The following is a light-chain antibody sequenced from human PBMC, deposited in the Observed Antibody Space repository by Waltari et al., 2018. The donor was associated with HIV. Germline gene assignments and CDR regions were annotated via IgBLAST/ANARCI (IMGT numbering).Light chain of an antibody. Sequence: QSALTQPASVSGSPGQSITIPCTVARTDVGDYTFVPWYQQHPGNAPKLIIYDVNDRPSGVSIRFSGSKSGNTASLTISGLQAEDEADYYCCSYSLTHTLVFGSGTKVTVL. J-gene: IGLJ1*01. CDR1: RTDVGDYTF. CDR3: CSYSLTHTLV. CDR2: DVN. V-gene: IGLV2-14*03.